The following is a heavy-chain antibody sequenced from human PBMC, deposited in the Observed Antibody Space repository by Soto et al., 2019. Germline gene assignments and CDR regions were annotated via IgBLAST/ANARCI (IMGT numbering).Heavy chain of an antibody. CDR1: GFTFSSYA. CDR2: ISGSGGST. D-gene: IGHD6-19*01. Sequence: EVQLLESGGGLVQPGGSLRLSCAASGFTFSSYAMSWVRQAPGKGLEWVSAISGSGGSTYYADSVKGRFTISRDNSKNPLYLQMNSLRAEEQAVYYCAKDPSSGWYREGFDYWGQGTLVTVSS. CDR3: AKDPSSGWYREGFDY. J-gene: IGHJ4*02. V-gene: IGHV3-23*01.